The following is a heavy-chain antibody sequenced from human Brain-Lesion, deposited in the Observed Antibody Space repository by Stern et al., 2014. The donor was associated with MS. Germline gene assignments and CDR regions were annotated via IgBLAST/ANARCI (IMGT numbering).Heavy chain of an antibody. Sequence: QVQLVQSGAEVRKPGSSVKVSCKASGATFSTNAISWLRQAPGQGPGWMGAIVPIFGRANYVQKLRGRLTITADESASTAYMELRSLRSEDTAVYYCAREHHGGNFASWGQGTLVTVSS. J-gene: IGHJ5*02. D-gene: IGHD4-23*01. V-gene: IGHV1-69*01. CDR1: GATFSTNA. CDR2: IVPIFGRA. CDR3: AREHHGGNFAS.